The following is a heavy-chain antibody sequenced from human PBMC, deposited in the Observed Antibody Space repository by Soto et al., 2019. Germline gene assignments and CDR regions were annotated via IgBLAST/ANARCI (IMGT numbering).Heavy chain of an antibody. CDR3: ARATFGAVLHLEV. CDR1: GASISTEGYT. J-gene: IGHJ6*02. Sequence: SETLSLTCAVSGASISTEGYTWSWIRQPPGKGLEWIGYIYPSGASNYNPSLRSRITISLDASRNRFSLSVGSVTAADAAVYYCARATFGAVLHLEVWGQGTTVTSP. CDR2: IYPSGAS. D-gene: IGHD3-3*01. V-gene: IGHV4-30-2*01.